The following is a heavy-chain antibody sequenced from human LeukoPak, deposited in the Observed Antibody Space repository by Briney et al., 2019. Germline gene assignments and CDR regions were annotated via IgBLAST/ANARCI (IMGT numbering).Heavy chain of an antibody. CDR2: IYTSGST. J-gene: IGHJ4*02. CDR3: ARVGTPSITIFGVVAKYYFDY. CDR1: GGSISSYY. V-gene: IGHV4-4*07. D-gene: IGHD3-3*01. Sequence: SETLSLTCTVSGGSISSYYWSWIRQPAGKGLEWIGRIYTSGSTNYNPSLKSRVTMSVDTSKNQFSLKLSSVTAADTAVYYCARVGTPSITIFGVVAKYYFDYWGQGTLVTASS.